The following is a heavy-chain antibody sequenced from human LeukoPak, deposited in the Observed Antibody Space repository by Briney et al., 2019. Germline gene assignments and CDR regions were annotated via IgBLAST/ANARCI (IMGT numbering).Heavy chain of an antibody. CDR3: ARDSYSYGYGGFDY. CDR1: GGSISSGDRY. D-gene: IGHD5-18*01. CDR2: IYSTGNT. Sequence: SQTLSLTCAVSGGSISSGDRYWSWIRQSPGKGLEWIGYIYSTGNTYYNPSLKSRVIISVDTSKNQFSLELNSVTAADTAVYYCARDSYSYGYGGFDYWGQGILVTVSS. J-gene: IGHJ4*02. V-gene: IGHV4-30-4*01.